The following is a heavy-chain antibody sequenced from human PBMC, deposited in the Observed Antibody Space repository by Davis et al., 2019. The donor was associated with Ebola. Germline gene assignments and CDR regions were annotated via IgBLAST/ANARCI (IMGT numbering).Heavy chain of an antibody. J-gene: IGHJ1*01. V-gene: IGHV1-46*01. CDR3: ARGIGSSWYGEYFQH. D-gene: IGHD6-13*01. CDR1: GYTFTSYY. CDR2: INPSGGST. Sequence: ASVKVSGKASGYTFTSYYMHWVRQAPGQGLEWMGIINPSGGSTSYAQKFQGRVTMTRDTSTSTVYMELSSLRSEDTAVYYCARGIGSSWYGEYFQHWGQGTLVTVSS.